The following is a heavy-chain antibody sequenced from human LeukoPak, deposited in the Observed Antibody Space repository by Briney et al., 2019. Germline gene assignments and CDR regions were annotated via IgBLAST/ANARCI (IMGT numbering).Heavy chain of an antibody. D-gene: IGHD3-22*01. Sequence: GGSLRLSCAASGFTFSSYWMSWVRQAPGKGLEWVANIKQDGSEKYYVDSVKGRFTISRDNAKNSLYLQMNSLRAEDTALYYCAKDITRSTMIVVVTSFDYWGQGTLVTVSS. CDR1: GFTFSSYW. CDR3: AKDITRSTMIVVVTSFDY. CDR2: IKQDGSEK. J-gene: IGHJ4*02. V-gene: IGHV3-7*03.